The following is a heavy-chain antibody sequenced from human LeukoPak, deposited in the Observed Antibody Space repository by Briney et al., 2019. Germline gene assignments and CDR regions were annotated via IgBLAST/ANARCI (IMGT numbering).Heavy chain of an antibody. CDR1: GFTFSSYG. V-gene: IGHV3-30*03. CDR3: ARGGSSSPFDY. J-gene: IGHJ4*02. Sequence: GGSLRLSCAASGFTFSSYGMSWVRQAPGKGPEWVTVLSYDGTEKYYSDSVKGRFAISRDNSKNTLYLQMNSLRRDDTAVYYCARGGSSSPFDYWGQGILVSVSS. D-gene: IGHD6-6*01. CDR2: LSYDGTEK.